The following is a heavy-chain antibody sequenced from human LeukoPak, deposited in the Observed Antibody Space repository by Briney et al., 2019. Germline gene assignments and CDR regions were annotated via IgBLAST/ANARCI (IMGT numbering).Heavy chain of an antibody. D-gene: IGHD3-22*01. CDR3: AKDRDDSSGYNPLADY. Sequence: GGSLRLSCAASGFTFSSYAMSCVRPATGKGLEWVSAISGSGGSTYYADSVKGRFTIPRDNSKNTLYLQMNSLRAEDTAVYYCAKDRDDSSGYNPLADYWGQGTLVTVSS. CDR1: GFTFSSYA. J-gene: IGHJ4*02. V-gene: IGHV3-23*01. CDR2: ISGSGGST.